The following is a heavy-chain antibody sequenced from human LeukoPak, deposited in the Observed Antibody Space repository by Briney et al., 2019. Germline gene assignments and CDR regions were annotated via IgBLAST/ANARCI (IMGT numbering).Heavy chain of an antibody. CDR2: IYYSGST. J-gene: IGHJ3*02. CDR1: GVSISSYY. D-gene: IGHD4-23*01. Sequence: SETLSLTCTVSGVSISSYYWSWIRQPPGKGLEWIGYIYYSGSTNYNPSLKSRVTISVDTSKNQFSLKLSSVTAADTAVYYCAINGGNLAAFDIWGQGTMVTVSS. V-gene: IGHV4-59*01. CDR3: AINGGNLAAFDI.